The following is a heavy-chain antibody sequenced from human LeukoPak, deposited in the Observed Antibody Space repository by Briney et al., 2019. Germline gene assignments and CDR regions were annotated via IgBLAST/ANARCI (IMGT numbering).Heavy chain of an antibody. CDR2: ISDGGDYT. J-gene: IGHJ4*02. CDR1: GFTFSSYA. V-gene: IGHV3-23*01. CDR3: AKDTSIGKYCTSGVCSPFDF. D-gene: IGHD2-8*01. Sequence: GGSLRLSCAGSGFTFSSYAMSWVRQAPGKGLEWVTAISDGGDYTYYADSVKDRFTISRDNSKNTLYLHVNSLRAENTAVYYCAKDTSIGKYCTSGVCSPFDFWGQGTLVTVSS.